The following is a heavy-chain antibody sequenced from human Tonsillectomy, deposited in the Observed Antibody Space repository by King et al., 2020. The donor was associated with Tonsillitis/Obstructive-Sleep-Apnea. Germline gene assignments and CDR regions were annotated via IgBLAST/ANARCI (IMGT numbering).Heavy chain of an antibody. J-gene: IGHJ5*02. Sequence: VQLVESGGGVVQPGRSLRLSCAASGFTFSRYAMHWVRQAPGTGLEWVAVISFDGSNKYYADSVKGRFTISRDNSKNTQYLQMNSLRGEDTAVYYCAKELEEGGQGLTTDWFDPWGQGTLVTVSS. CDR2: ISFDGSNK. CDR3: AKELEEGGQGLTTDWFDP. D-gene: IGHD4-11*01. CDR1: GFTFSRYA. V-gene: IGHV3-30*18.